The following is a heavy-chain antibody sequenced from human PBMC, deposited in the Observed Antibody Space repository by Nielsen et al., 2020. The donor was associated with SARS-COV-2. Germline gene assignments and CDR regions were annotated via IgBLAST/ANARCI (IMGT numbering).Heavy chain of an antibody. Sequence: GESLKISCAASGFTFSSYGMHWVRQAPGKGLEWVAVISYDGSNKYYADSVKGRFTISRDNSKNTLYLQMNSLRAEDTAVYYCAKDESPSGGSSSWYANYYYYCMDVWGQGTTVTVSS. D-gene: IGHD6-13*01. J-gene: IGHJ6*02. CDR3: AKDESPSGGSSSWYANYYYYCMDV. CDR1: GFTFSSYG. V-gene: IGHV3-30*18. CDR2: ISYDGSNK.